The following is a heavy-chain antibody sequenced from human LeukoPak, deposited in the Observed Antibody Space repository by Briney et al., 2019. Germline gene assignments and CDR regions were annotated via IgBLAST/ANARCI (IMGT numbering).Heavy chain of an antibody. V-gene: IGHV3-15*01. CDR1: GFTFSSAW. CDR3: TTYYCSGGRCYHFDY. D-gene: IGHD2-15*01. Sequence: GGPLRLSYAASGFTFSSAWMAWVRQAPGKRLEWVGRIKSKSDGGTTEYAAPVKGRFTISTDASKNTLYLQMNSLGTEDTAVYYCTTYYCSGGRCYHFDYWGQGSLVTVSP. J-gene: IGHJ4*02. CDR2: IKSKSDGGTT.